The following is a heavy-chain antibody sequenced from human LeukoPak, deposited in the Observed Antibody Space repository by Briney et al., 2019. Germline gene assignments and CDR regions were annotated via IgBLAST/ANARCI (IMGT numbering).Heavy chain of an antibody. D-gene: IGHD6-13*01. CDR3: PRSGVVAAADY. J-gene: IGHJ4*02. CDR1: GFTFSSYE. V-gene: IGHV3-48*03. Sequence: GGSLRLSCAASGFTFSSYEMNWVRQAPGKGLEWVSYISRGGSTVYYADSVKGRFTISRDNAKNSLYLQMNSLRAEDSAVYYCPRSGVVAAADYWGQGTLVTVSS. CDR2: ISRGGSTV.